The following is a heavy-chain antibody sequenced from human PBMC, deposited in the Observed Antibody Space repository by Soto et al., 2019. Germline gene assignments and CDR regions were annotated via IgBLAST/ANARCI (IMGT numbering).Heavy chain of an antibody. CDR1: GGTFSSYA. V-gene: IGHV1-69*13. CDR3: ARCGSSGYFFNSFDP. Sequence: SVKVSCKASGGTFSSYAISWVRQAPGQGLEWMGGIIPIFGTANYAQKFQGRVTITADESTSTAYMELSSLRSEDTAVYYCARCGSSGYFFNSFDPWGQGTLVTVSS. J-gene: IGHJ5*02. CDR2: IIPIFGTA. D-gene: IGHD3-22*01.